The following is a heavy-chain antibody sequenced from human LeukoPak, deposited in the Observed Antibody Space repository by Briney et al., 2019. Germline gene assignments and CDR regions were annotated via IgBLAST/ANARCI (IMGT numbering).Heavy chain of an antibody. Sequence: PGGFLRLSCAPSGFSFGDFAMHWVRQAPGKGLEWVALISYDGGNIYYADSVRGRFTISRDNSKNMLFLHMNSLRPEDTAVYYCARDPPFRSGWSQNLFDHWGQGTLVTVSS. V-gene: IGHV3-30*04. CDR2: ISYDGGNI. CDR1: GFSFGDFA. D-gene: IGHD6-19*01. J-gene: IGHJ4*02. CDR3: ARDPPFRSGWSQNLFDH.